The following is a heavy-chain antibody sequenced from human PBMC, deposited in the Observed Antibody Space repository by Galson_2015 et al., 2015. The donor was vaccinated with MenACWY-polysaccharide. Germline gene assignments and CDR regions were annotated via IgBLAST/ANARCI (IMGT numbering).Heavy chain of an antibody. CDR3: ARDLYSSGWNGVDY. CDR2: IWYDGSNK. CDR1: GFTFSSYG. Sequence: SLRLSCAASGFTFSSYGMHWVRQAPGKGLEWVAVIWYDGSNKYYADSVKGRFTFSRDNFKNTLYLQMNSLRAEDTAVYYCARDLYSSGWNGVDYWGQGTLVTVSS. J-gene: IGHJ4*02. D-gene: IGHD6-19*01. V-gene: IGHV3-33*01.